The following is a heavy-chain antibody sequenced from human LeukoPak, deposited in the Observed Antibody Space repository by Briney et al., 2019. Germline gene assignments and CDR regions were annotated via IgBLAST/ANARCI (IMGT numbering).Heavy chain of an antibody. CDR2: ISWNRGSI. J-gene: IGHJ5*02. CDR3: AKGNRQWLNLNWFDP. Sequence: GGSLRLSCAASGFTFDDYAMHWVRHAPGKGLEWVAGISWNRGSIVYADSVKGRFTISRDNAKNSLYLQMNSLRAEDMALYYCAKGNRQWLNLNWFDPWGQGNLVTVSS. V-gene: IGHV3-9*03. CDR1: GFTFDDYA. D-gene: IGHD6-19*01.